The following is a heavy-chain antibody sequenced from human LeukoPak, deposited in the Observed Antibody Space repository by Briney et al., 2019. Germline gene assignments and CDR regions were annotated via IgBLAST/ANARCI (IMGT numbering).Heavy chain of an antibody. CDR3: ARVMPNWFDP. V-gene: IGHV4-59*01. Sequence: PSETLSLTCTVSDGSISHNYWSWIRQPPGKKLEWIGFIYYSGSTNYNPSLKSRVTISVDTSKNQFSLKLSSVTAADTAVYYFARVMPNWFDPWGQGTLVTVSS. J-gene: IGHJ5*02. D-gene: IGHD2-2*01. CDR2: IYYSGST. CDR1: DGSISHNY.